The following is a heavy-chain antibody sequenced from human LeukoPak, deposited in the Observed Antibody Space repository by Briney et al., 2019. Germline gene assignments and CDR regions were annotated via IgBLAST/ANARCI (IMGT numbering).Heavy chain of an antibody. CDR3: AKRGVVIRVILVGFHKQAYYFDS. J-gene: IGHJ4*02. V-gene: IGHV3-23*01. Sequence: GGSLRLSCAASEFTFSNYAMNWVRQAPGKGLEWVAGISDSGGSTNYADSVKGRFTISRDNPKNTLYLQMNSLRAEDTAVYFCAKRGVVIRVILVGFHKQAYYFDSWGQGALVTVSS. CDR2: ISDSGGST. CDR1: EFTFSNYA. D-gene: IGHD3-22*01.